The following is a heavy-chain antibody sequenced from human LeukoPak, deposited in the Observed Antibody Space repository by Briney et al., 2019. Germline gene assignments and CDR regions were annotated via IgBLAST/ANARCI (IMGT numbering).Heavy chain of an antibody. J-gene: IGHJ4*02. CDR1: GLTFSNYW. CDR2: ISGSGSTT. D-gene: IGHD3-10*01. Sequence: GGSLRLSCAASGLTFSNYWMQWVRQAPGKGLEWVSAISGSGSTTYYADSVKGRFTISRDKSNNTLYLQMNSLRAEDTAVYYCAKDYAYYYGSGIGGFDYWGQGTLVTVSS. V-gene: IGHV3-23*01. CDR3: AKDYAYYYGSGIGGFDY.